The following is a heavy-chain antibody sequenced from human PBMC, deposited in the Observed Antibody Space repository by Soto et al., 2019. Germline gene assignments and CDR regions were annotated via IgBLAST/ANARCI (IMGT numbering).Heavy chain of an antibody. V-gene: IGHV1-69*08. Sequence: QVQLVQSGAEVKKPGSSVKVSCKASGGTLSSYTISWVRQAPGQGLEWMGRIIPILGIANYAQKFQGRVTITADKSTSTAYMELSSLRSEDTAVYYCAREAPYYYYMDVWGKGTTVTVSS. CDR3: AREAPYYYYMDV. CDR1: GGTLSSYT. J-gene: IGHJ6*03. CDR2: IIPILGIA.